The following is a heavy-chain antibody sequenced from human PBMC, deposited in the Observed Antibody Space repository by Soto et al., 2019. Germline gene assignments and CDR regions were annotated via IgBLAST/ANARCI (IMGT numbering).Heavy chain of an antibody. CDR3: ARDKTAAGFSGGMDV. CDR1: GFTFSSYG. V-gene: IGHV3-33*01. D-gene: IGHD6-13*01. J-gene: IGHJ6*02. Sequence: QVQLVESGGGVVQPGRSLRLSCAASGFTFSSYGMHWVRQAPGKGLEWVAVIWYDGSNKYYADSVKGRFTISRDNSKNTLYLQKNSLRAEDTAVYYCARDKTAAGFSGGMDVWGQGTTVTVSS. CDR2: IWYDGSNK.